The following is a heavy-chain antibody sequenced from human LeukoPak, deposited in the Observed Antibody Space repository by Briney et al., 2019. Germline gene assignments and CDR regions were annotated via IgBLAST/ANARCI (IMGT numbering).Heavy chain of an antibody. CDR2: ISGSGGRT. CDR3: ASTYYDYVWGSYPDY. CDR1: GFTFSSYA. Sequence: GGSLRLSCAASGFTFSSYAMSWVRQAPGKGLEWVSAISGSGGRTYYADSVKGRFTISRDNSKNTLYLQMNSLRAEDTAVYYCASTYYDYVWGSYPDYWGQGTLVTVSS. J-gene: IGHJ4*02. D-gene: IGHD3-16*02. V-gene: IGHV3-23*01.